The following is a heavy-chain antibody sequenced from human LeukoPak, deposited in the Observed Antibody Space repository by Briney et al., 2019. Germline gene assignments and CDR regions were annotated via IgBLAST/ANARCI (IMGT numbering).Heavy chain of an antibody. Sequence: PGGSLRLSCAASGFTFSSYEMNWVRQAPGKGLEWVSYISSSGSTIYYADSVKGRFTISRDNSKNTLYLQMNSLRAEDTAVYYCAKVRAYCGGDCYSGLDKYNWFDPWGQGTLVTVSS. J-gene: IGHJ5*02. V-gene: IGHV3-48*03. D-gene: IGHD2-21*02. CDR3: AKVRAYCGGDCYSGLDKYNWFDP. CDR2: ISSSGSTI. CDR1: GFTFSSYE.